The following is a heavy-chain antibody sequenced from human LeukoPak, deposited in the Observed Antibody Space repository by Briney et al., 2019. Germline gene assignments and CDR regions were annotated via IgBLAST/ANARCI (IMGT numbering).Heavy chain of an antibody. V-gene: IGHV3-66*02. CDR3: ARDSLDLTCPTGFDP. D-gene: IGHD1-1*01. J-gene: IGHJ5*02. Sequence: SGGSLRLSCAASGFTVSSNYMSWVRQAPGKGLEWVSVIYSGGSTYYADSVKGRFTITRDNSKNTLYLQMNSLRAEDTAVYYCARDSLDLTCPTGFDPWGQGTLVTASS. CDR2: IYSGGST. CDR1: GFTVSSNY.